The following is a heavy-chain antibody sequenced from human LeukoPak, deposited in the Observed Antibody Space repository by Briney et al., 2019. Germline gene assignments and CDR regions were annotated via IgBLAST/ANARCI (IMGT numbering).Heavy chain of an antibody. CDR2: INRDWSST. CDR1: GFPLSSQR. J-gene: IGHJ4*02. CDR3: ARVGDREPFDY. V-gene: IGHV3-74*01. Sequence: PGGSLRLLRAPSGFPLSSQRMHGVRHAPGEGLVGVSRINRDWSSTRYAASVKGRCTISRDNAKNTLYLQVNSLRAEDTAVYYCARVGDREPFDYWGQGTLVTAS.